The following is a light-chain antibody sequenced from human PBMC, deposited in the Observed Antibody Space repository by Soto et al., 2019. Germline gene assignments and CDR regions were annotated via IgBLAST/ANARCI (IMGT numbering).Light chain of an antibody. Sequence: QSPATLSVSPGERATLSCRASQSVSSNLAWYQQKPGQAPRLLIYGASTRATGIPARFSGSGSGTEFTLTISSLQSEDFAVYYCQQYNNWPVTFGQGTKVDIK. CDR2: GAS. J-gene: IGKJ1*01. CDR1: QSVSSN. CDR3: QQYNNWPVT. V-gene: IGKV3-15*01.